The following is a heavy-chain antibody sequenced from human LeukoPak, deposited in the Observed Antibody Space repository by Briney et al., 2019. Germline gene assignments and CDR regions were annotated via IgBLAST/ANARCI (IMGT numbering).Heavy chain of an antibody. D-gene: IGHD2-2*01. CDR1: GFTFDDYA. CDR2: ISWNSGSI. CDR3: ARYCSSTSCYGFDP. Sequence: GGSLRLSCAASGFTFDDYAMHWVRQAPGKGPEWVSGISWNSGSIGYADSVKGRFTISRDNAKNSLYLQMNSLRAEDTAVYYCARYCSSTSCYGFDPWAREPWSPSPQ. J-gene: IGHJ5*02. V-gene: IGHV3-9*01.